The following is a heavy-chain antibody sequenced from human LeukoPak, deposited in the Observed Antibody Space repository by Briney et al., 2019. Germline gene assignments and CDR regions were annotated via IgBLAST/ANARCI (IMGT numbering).Heavy chain of an antibody. J-gene: IGHJ5*02. Sequence: GRSLRLSCAASGFTFGSYAMHWVRQAPGKGLEWVAIISDDGSTKYYADSVKGRFTIFRDNSKNTLYLQMNSLRAEDMAIYYCARDLPYGSSSNWFDPWGQGTLVTVSS. CDR2: ISDDGSTK. CDR1: GFTFGSYA. V-gene: IGHV3-30*04. CDR3: ARDLPYGSSSNWFDP. D-gene: IGHD6-13*01.